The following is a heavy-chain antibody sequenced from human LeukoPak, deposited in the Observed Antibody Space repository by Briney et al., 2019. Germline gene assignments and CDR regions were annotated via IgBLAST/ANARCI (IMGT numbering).Heavy chain of an antibody. V-gene: IGHV3-53*01. D-gene: IGHD3-16*02. CDR1: GFTVSSSY. Sequence: GGSLRLSCAASGFTVSSSYMGWVRQAPGKGLEWVSLIYSGGTTYYADSVKGRFTISRDNSKNTLYLQMNSLRAEDTAVYYCAREFPGSYGFGLFDYRGQGTLVTVSS. CDR3: AREFPGSYGFGLFDY. CDR2: IYSGGTT. J-gene: IGHJ4*02.